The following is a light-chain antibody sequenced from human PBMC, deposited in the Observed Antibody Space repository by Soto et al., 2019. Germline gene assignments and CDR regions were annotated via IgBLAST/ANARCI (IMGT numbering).Light chain of an antibody. CDR1: QSVSSSY. V-gene: IGKV3-20*01. CDR2: GAS. J-gene: IGKJ5*01. Sequence: EIVLTQSPGTLSLSPGERATLSCRASQSVSSSYLAWYQQKPGQAPRLLIYGASSRATGIPDRFSGSGSGTDFTLTISRLEPEDFAVYYCQQYGSSPLITFGQGTRLEI. CDR3: QQYGSSPLIT.